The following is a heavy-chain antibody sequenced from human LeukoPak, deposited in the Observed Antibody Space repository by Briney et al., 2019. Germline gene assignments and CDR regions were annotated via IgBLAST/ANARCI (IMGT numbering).Heavy chain of an antibody. D-gene: IGHD2-2*01. Sequence: GGSLRLSCAASGFTFGSYSMNWVRQAPGKGLEWVSSISSSSSYIYYADSVKGRFTISRDNAKNSLYLQMNSLRAEDTAVYYCARGAWYCSSTSCYFDYWGQGTLVTVSS. CDR1: GFTFGSYS. CDR2: ISSSSSYI. J-gene: IGHJ4*02. V-gene: IGHV3-21*01. CDR3: ARGAWYCSSTSCYFDY.